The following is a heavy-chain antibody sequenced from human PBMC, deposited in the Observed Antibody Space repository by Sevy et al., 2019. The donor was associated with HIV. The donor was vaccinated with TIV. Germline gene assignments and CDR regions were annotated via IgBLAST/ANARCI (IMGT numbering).Heavy chain of an antibody. CDR3: TTEPERLGYCSGGSCSGY. V-gene: IGHV3-15*01. CDR2: IKSKIDGGTT. J-gene: IGHJ4*02. CDR1: EFTFSNVW. D-gene: IGHD2-15*01. Sequence: GGSLRLSCAAFEFTFSNVWMSWDRQAPGKGLEWVGRIKSKIDGGTTDYAAPVKGRFTISRDDSKNTLYLQMSSLKIEDTAVYYCTTEPERLGYCSGGSCSGYWGQGTQVTVSS.